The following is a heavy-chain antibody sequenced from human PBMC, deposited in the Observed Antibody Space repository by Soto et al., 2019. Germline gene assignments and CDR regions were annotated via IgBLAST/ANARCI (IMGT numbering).Heavy chain of an antibody. D-gene: IGHD3-22*01. J-gene: IGHJ4*02. CDR2: IYWNDDK. CDR3: AHRRVSTDSSGYYLSYFDF. CDR1: GFSFSTSGVG. V-gene: IGHV2-5*01. Sequence: SGPTLVNSTQTLTLTCTFSGFSFSTSGVGVGWIRQPPGKALEWLALIYWNDDKRYRPSLKSRLTITKDTSKNQVVLTMANMDPVDTATYYCAHRRVSTDSSGYYLSYFDFRGQGTLVTVS.